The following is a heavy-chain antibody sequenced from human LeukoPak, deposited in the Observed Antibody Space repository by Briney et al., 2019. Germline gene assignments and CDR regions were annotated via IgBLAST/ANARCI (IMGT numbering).Heavy chain of an antibody. V-gene: IGHV3-21*01. Sequence: GGSLRLSCAASGFTFSSYSMNWVRQAPGKGLEWVSSISSSSSYIYYADSVKGRFTISRDNAKNSLYLQMNSLRAEDTAVYYCAGLGSGSYYFDYWGQETLVTVSS. J-gene: IGHJ4*02. CDR3: AGLGSGSYYFDY. CDR2: ISSSSSYI. D-gene: IGHD1-26*01. CDR1: GFTFSSYS.